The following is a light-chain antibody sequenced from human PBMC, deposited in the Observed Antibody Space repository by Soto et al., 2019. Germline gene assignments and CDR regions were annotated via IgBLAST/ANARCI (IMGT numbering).Light chain of an antibody. CDR1: NSNIGAGYD. Sequence: QSVLTQPPSVSGAPGQRITLACTGSNSNIGAGYDVYWYRQFPGAAPKALLSTESQRPSGVPDRFSAYKSGTSASLAITGLPPEDEADYYCQSYDSGLVGLVFGTGTKLTVL. J-gene: IGLJ2*01. V-gene: IGLV1-40*01. CDR2: TES. CDR3: QSYDSGLVGLV.